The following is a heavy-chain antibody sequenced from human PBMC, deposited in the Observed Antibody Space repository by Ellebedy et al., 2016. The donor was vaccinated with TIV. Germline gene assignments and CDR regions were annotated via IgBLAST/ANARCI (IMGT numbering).Heavy chain of an antibody. CDR1: GYPFISYG. J-gene: IGHJ5*02. Sequence: AASVKVSCKASGYPFISYGITWVRPAPGQGLEWMGWISAYNGNTNYAQKLQGRVTMTTDTSTSTAYMELRSLRSDDTAVYYCARVVPGAMSFDPWGQGTLVTVSS. CDR3: ARVVPGAMSFDP. D-gene: IGHD2-2*01. V-gene: IGHV1-18*01. CDR2: ISAYNGNT.